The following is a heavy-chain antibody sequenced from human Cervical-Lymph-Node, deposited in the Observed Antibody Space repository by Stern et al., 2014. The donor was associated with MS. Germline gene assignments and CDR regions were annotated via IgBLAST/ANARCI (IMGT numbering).Heavy chain of an antibody. CDR2: IDWDDDK. CDR1: GFSLSTSGMR. Sequence: QVTLRESGPALVKPTQTLTLTCTFSGFSLSTSGMRVSWIRQPPGKALEWLARIDWDDDKFYSTSLKTRLTISKDTSKNQVVLTMTNMDPVDTATYYCARMPGPLNHYGMDVWGQGTTVTVSS. J-gene: IGHJ6*02. CDR3: ARMPGPLNHYGMDV. V-gene: IGHV2-70*04.